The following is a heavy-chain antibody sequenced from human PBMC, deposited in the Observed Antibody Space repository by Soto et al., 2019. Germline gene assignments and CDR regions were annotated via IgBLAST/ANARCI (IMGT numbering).Heavy chain of an antibody. D-gene: IGHD3-3*01. V-gene: IGHV3-33*01. CDR2: IWYDGSND. J-gene: IGHJ6*02. CDR3: ARDRLEFQLFYYGLDV. CDR1: GFTFSNYG. Sequence: GGPLRLSCAASGFTFSNYGMHWVRQAPGKGLERVAIIWYDGSNDYYVDSVKGRFTISRDNYKNTLSLQMNSLSAEDAAVYYCARDRLEFQLFYYGLDVWGQGTTVTVS.